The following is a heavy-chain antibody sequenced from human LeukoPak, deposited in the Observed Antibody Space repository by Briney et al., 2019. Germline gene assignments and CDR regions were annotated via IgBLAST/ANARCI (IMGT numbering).Heavy chain of an antibody. CDR3: ARARDGHINNWFDP. CDR1: GGSINSYY. J-gene: IGHJ5*02. V-gene: IGHV4-59*01. Sequence: SETLSLTCTVSGGSINSYYWSWIRQPPGKGLEWIGYIFYSGRTNYNPSLKSRVTIPVDTSKNQFPLKMSSVTAADTAVYYCARARDGHINNWFDPWGQGTLVTVSS. D-gene: IGHD5-24*01. CDR2: IFYSGRT.